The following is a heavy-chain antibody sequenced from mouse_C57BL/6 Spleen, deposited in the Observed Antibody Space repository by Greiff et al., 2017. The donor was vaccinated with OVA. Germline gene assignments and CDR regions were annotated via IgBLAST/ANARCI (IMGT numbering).Heavy chain of an antibody. CDR3: AREGTEDYAMDY. CDR2: INPGSGGT. Sequence: QVQLQQSGAELVRPGTSVKVSCKASGYAFTNYLIEWVKQRPGQGLEWIGVINPGSGGTNYNEKFKGKATLTVDKSSSTAYMQLSSLTSEDSAVLFCAREGTEDYAMDYWGQGTSVTVSS. V-gene: IGHV1-54*01. CDR1: GYAFTNYL. D-gene: IGHD3-3*01. J-gene: IGHJ4*01.